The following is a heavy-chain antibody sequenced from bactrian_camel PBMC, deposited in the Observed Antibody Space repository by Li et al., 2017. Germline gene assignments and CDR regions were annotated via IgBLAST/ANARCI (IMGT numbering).Heavy chain of an antibody. Sequence: QLVESGGGSVQAGESLRLSCTASGYIPRPYCMGWFRQAPGKEREGVAAASIGGSTTSITDSVKGRFTVSQDNAKNTVYLQMNSLKPEDTAVYYCAAENVRDCSYSDAFGFTYWGQGTQVTVS. J-gene: IGHJ4*01. CDR2: ASIGGSTT. CDR3: AAENVRDCSYSDAFGFTY. D-gene: IGHD4*01. V-gene: IGHV3S53*01. CDR1: GYIPRPYC.